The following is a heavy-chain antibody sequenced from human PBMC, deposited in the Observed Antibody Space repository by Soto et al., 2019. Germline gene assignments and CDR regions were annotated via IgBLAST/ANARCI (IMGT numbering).Heavy chain of an antibody. Sequence: PGGSLRLSCAASGFTFSSYSMNWVRQAPGKGLEWVSYISSSSSTIYYADSVKGRFTISRDNAKNSLYLQMNSLRDEDTAVYYCAREIVVPAAPVYGMDVWGQGTTVTVSS. CDR2: ISSSSSTI. CDR1: GFTFSSYS. CDR3: AREIVVPAAPVYGMDV. V-gene: IGHV3-48*02. J-gene: IGHJ6*02. D-gene: IGHD2-2*01.